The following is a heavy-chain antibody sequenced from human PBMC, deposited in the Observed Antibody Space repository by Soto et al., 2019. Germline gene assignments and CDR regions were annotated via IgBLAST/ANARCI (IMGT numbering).Heavy chain of an antibody. V-gene: IGHV4-39*01. D-gene: IGHD6-6*01. Sequence: PSETLSLTCTVSGGSIISSSYYWGWIRQPPGKGLEWIGSIYYSGSTYYNPSLKSRVTISADTSRNQFSLKLSSVTAADTAVYYCARLGYSNSAWFDPWGQGTLVT. J-gene: IGHJ5*02. CDR1: GGSIISSSYY. CDR2: IYYSGST. CDR3: ARLGYSNSAWFDP.